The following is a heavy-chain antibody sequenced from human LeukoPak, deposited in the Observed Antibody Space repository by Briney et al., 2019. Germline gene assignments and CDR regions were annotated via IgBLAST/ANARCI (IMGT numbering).Heavy chain of an antibody. CDR1: GGSISSGDFY. CDR3: ASRSLMSGEPSYFDF. D-gene: IGHD4-17*01. J-gene: IGHJ4*02. V-gene: IGHV4-30-4*01. Sequence: SETLSLTCTVSGGSISSGDFYWSWIRQPPGKGLEWIGYIYYSGSTYYNPSLKSRVTISVDTSKNQFSLKLTSVTAADTAVYYCASRSLMSGEPSYFDFWGQGTLVSVSA. CDR2: IYYSGST.